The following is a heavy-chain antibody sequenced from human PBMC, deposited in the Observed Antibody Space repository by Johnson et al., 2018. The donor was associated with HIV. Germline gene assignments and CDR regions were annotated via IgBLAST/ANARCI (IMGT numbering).Heavy chain of an antibody. V-gene: IGHV3-30-3*01. J-gene: IGHJ3*02. CDR2: ISYDGSNK. CDR1: GFTFSSYA. CDR3: ARIGDAFDI. Sequence: VQLVESGGGVVQPGRSLRLSCAASGFTFSSYAMHWVRQAPGKGLEWVAVISYDGSNKYYADSVKGRFTISRDNSKNTLYLQMNSLRAEDTAVYYCARIGDAFDIWGQGTMVTVSS. D-gene: IGHD3-16*01.